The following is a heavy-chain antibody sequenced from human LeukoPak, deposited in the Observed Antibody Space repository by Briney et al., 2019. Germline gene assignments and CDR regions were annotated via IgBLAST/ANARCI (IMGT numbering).Heavy chain of an antibody. CDR2: INHSGST. CDR3: ARETKYYGSGSYFDY. CDR1: GGSFSGYY. J-gene: IGHJ4*02. D-gene: IGHD3-10*01. Sequence: PSETLFLTCAVYGGSFSGYYWSWIRQPPGKGLEWIGEINHSGSTNYNPSLKSRVTISVDTSKNQFSLKLSSVTAADTAVYYCARETKYYGSGSYFDYWGQGTLVTVSS. V-gene: IGHV4-34*01.